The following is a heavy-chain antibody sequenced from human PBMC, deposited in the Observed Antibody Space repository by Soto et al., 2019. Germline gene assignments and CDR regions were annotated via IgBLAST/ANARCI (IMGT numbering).Heavy chain of an antibody. Sequence: QVQLQQWGAGLLKPSETLSLTCAVYGGSFSGYYWSWIRQPPGKGLEWIGEINHSGSTNYNPSIKSRVTISVDKSKNQFSLKLSSVTAADTAVYYCARGRLVVVAARPYYYYGMDVWGQGTTVTVSS. V-gene: IGHV4-34*01. CDR1: GGSFSGYY. D-gene: IGHD2-15*01. CDR3: ARGRLVVVAARPYYYYGMDV. CDR2: INHSGST. J-gene: IGHJ6*02.